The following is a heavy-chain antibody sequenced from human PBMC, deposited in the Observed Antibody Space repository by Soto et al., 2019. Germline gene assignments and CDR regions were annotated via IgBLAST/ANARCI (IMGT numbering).Heavy chain of an antibody. CDR1: GGSISSYY. J-gene: IGHJ4*01. CDR2: IYYSGST. V-gene: IGHV4-59*01. CDR3: ARSLGNYFDY. D-gene: IGHD3-10*01. Sequence: SETLSLTCTVSGGSISSYYWSWIRQPPGKGLEWIGYIYYSGSTNYNPSLKTRVTISIDTSRNQFSLKLTSTTAADTAIYYCARSLGNYFDYWGRGTLVTVSS.